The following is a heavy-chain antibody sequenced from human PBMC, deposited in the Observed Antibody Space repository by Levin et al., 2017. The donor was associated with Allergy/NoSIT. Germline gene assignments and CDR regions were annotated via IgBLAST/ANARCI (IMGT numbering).Heavy chain of an antibody. Sequence: GGSLRLSCAASGFTFSSYSMNWVRQAPGKGLEWVSYISSSSGTIYYTDSVKGRFTISRDNAKNSLYLQMHSLRAEDTAVYYCARDLRYCNGGTCFYYYYGMDVWGQGTTVTVSS. V-gene: IGHV3-48*01. J-gene: IGHJ6*02. CDR1: GFTFSSYS. D-gene: IGHD2-15*01. CDR2: ISSSSGTI. CDR3: ARDLRYCNGGTCFYYYYGMDV.